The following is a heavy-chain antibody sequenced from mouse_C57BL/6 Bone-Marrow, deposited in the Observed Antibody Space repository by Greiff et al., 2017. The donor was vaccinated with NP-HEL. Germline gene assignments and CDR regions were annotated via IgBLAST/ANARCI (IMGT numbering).Heavy chain of an antibody. CDR3: ARNWLLFFYAMDY. CDR1: GYSFTDYN. D-gene: IGHD2-3*01. Sequence: HLVESGPELVKPGASVKISCKASGYSFTDYNMNWVKQSNGKSLEWIGVINPNYGTTSYNQKFKGKATLTVDQSSSTAYMQLNSLTSEDSAVYYCARNWLLFFYAMDYWGQGTSVTVSS. V-gene: IGHV1-39*01. CDR2: INPNYGTT. J-gene: IGHJ4*01.